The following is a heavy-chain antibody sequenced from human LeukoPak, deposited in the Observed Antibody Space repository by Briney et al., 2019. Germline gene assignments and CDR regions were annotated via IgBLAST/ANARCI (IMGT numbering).Heavy chain of an antibody. J-gene: IGHJ4*02. CDR3: ARDSIAVAGPEGFSLRY. V-gene: IGHV3-30*03. Sequence: GGSLRLSCAASGFTFSSYGMHWVRQAPGKGLEWVAVISYDGSNKYYADSVKGRFTISRDNSKNTLYLQMNSLRAEDTAVYYCARDSIAVAGPEGFSLRYWGQGTLVTVSS. D-gene: IGHD6-19*01. CDR2: ISYDGSNK. CDR1: GFTFSSYG.